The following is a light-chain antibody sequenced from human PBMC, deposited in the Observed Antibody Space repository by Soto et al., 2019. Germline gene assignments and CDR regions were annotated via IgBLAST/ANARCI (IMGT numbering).Light chain of an antibody. V-gene: IGKV3-15*01. J-gene: IGKJ5*01. CDR3: QQYNNWPPLT. Sequence: EIVLTQSPATLSVSPGERATLSCKASQSGTSNFAWYQQKPGQAPRLIIYGASTMATGIPARFSGSGTRTECTLNISSIQSEDWAVYYWQQYNNWPPLTFGQVTRLEIK. CDR2: GAS. CDR1: QSGTSN.